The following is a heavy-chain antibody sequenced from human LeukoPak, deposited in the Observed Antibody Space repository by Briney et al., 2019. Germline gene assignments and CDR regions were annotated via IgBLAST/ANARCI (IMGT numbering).Heavy chain of an antibody. CDR2: ISSSSSYI. Sequence: GGSLRLSCAASGFTFGSYSMNWVRQAPGKGLEWVSSISSSSSYIYYADSVKGRFTISRDNAKNSLYLQMNSLRAEDAAVYYCARLMVRGVDYYFDYWGQGTLVTVSS. D-gene: IGHD3-10*01. CDR1: GFTFGSYS. J-gene: IGHJ4*02. V-gene: IGHV3-21*01. CDR3: ARLMVRGVDYYFDY.